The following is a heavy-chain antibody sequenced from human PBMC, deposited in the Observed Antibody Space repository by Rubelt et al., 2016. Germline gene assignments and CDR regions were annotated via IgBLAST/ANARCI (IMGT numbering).Heavy chain of an antibody. CDR3: ATTGRSWD. CDR2: FDPEDGGT. V-gene: IGHV1-24*01. Sequence: APGKGLEWMGGFDPEDGGTIYAQKFQGRVTMTEDTSTDTAYMELSILRSEDTAVYYCATTGRSWDWGQGTLVTVSS. D-gene: IGHD6-13*01. J-gene: IGHJ4*02.